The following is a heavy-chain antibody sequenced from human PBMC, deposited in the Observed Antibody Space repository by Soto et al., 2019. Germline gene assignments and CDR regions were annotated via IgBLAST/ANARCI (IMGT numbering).Heavy chain of an antibody. Sequence: QVQLVESGGGVVQPGRSLRLSCAASGFTFSSYAMHWVRQAPGKGLEWVAVISYDGSNKYYADSVKGRFTISRDNSKNTLYLQMNSLRAEDTAVYYCARDFRVGSLEWLSFSPLDSDGDYGMDVWGQGTTVTVSS. J-gene: IGHJ6*02. V-gene: IGHV3-30-3*01. CDR1: GFTFSSYA. D-gene: IGHD3-3*01. CDR2: ISYDGSNK. CDR3: ARDFRVGSLEWLSFSPLDSDGDYGMDV.